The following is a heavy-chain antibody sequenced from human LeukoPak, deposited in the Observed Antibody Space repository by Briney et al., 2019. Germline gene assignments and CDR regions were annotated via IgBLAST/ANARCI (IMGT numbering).Heavy chain of an antibody. D-gene: IGHD3-9*01. CDR2: IGSSGSTV. Sequence: PGGSLRLSCAASGFTFSAYEMNWVRQAPGKGLEWVSYIGSSGSTVYYADSVKGRFTISRDNAKNSLYMQMESLRDEDTAIYYCARDQVGYFDHDDAFDIWGQGTMVTVSS. CDR1: GFTFSAYE. V-gene: IGHV3-48*03. J-gene: IGHJ3*02. CDR3: ARDQVGYFDHDDAFDI.